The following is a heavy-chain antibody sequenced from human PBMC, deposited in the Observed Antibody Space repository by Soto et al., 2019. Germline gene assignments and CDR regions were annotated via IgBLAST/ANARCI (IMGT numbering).Heavy chain of an antibody. CDR3: ARVYYYDSSGVDY. Sequence: EVQLVESGGGLVQPGGSLRLSCAASGFTFSSYWMSWVGQAPGKGLEWVANIKQDGSEKYYVDSVKGRFTISRDNAKNSLYLQMNSLRAEDTAVYYCARVYYYDSSGVDYWGQGTLVTVS. CDR1: GFTFSSYW. J-gene: IGHJ4*02. CDR2: IKQDGSEK. V-gene: IGHV3-7*01. D-gene: IGHD3-22*01.